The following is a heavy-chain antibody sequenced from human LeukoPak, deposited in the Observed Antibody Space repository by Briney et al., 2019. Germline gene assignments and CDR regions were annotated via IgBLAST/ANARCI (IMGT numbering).Heavy chain of an antibody. Sequence: GESLKISCRTSGYDFSAKWIAWVRQMPGKGLAWMGIIYPTDSITRYSPSFQGHVTISADTSISTAYLQWTSLKPSDTAIYYCARLAPDYADYWFDPWGQGTLVTVSS. CDR3: ARLAPDYADYWFDP. J-gene: IGHJ5*02. CDR1: GYDFSAKW. V-gene: IGHV5-51*01. CDR2: IYPTDSIT. D-gene: IGHD4-17*01.